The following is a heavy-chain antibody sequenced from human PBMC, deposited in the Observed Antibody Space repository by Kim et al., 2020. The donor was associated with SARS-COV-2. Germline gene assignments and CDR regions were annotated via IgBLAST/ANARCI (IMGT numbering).Heavy chain of an antibody. CDR2: IPSTTNYI. V-gene: IGHV3-21*04. CDR1: GFTFSSYA. J-gene: IGHJ4*02. Sequence: GGSLRLSCAASGFTFSSYAMHWVRQAPGKGLEWVAVIPSTTNYISYTDSVRGRVTISSDNAKSSLSLQLNSLQVEAEAAYYYSRDAQLVLFDNLGQGNLV. CDR3: SRDAQLVLFDN. D-gene: IGHD6-6*01.